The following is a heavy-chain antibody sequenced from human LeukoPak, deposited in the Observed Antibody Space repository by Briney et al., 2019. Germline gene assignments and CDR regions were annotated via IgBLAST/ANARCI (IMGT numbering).Heavy chain of an antibody. CDR1: GFTFDDYA. J-gene: IGHJ4*02. Sequence: GGSLRLSCAASGFTFDDYAMHWVRQAPGKGLEWVSGISWNSGSIGYADSVKGRFTISRDNAKNSLYLQMNSLRAEDTALYYCAKGPRWFGELLSYFDYWGQGTLVTVSS. CDR2: ISWNSGSI. D-gene: IGHD3-10*01. CDR3: AKGPRWFGELLSYFDY. V-gene: IGHV3-9*01.